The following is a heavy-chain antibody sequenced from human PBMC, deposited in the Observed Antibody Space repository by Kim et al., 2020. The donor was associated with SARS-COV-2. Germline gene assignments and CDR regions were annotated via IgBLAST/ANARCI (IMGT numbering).Heavy chain of an antibody. CDR2: ISYDSTAT. J-gene: IGHJ4*02. Sequence: GGSLRLSCAASGFTLRNYAMTWVRQAPWKGLKWVSSISYDSTATYYADSVKGRFTISRDNSGNMLYLQMNSLRAEDTAIYYCAKRQGDSYGIDYWGQGTLVTVSA. CDR1: GFTLRNYA. CDR3: AKRQGDSYGIDY. D-gene: IGHD5-18*01. V-gene: IGHV3-23*01.